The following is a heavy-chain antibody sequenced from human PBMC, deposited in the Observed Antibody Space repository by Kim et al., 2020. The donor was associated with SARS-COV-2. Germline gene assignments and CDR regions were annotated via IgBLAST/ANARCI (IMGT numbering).Heavy chain of an antibody. CDR2: ITSDGSSK. J-gene: IGHJ4*02. CDR1: GFTFSDYW. Sequence: GGSLRLSCAASGFTFSDYWMHWVRQAPGKGLVWVSRITSDGSSKGYADSVKGRFTISRDNAKSTLYLQMNSLRDEGTAVYYCATNRYCSGGNCYWGQGTLVTVSS. CDR3: ATNRYCSGGNCY. D-gene: IGHD2-15*01. V-gene: IGHV3-74*01.